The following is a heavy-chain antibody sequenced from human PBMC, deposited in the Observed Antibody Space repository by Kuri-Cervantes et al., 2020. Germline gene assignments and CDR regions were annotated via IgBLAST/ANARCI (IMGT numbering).Heavy chain of an antibody. J-gene: IGHJ4*02. D-gene: IGHD3-22*01. V-gene: IGHV3-21*01. CDR3: ARQLFDSSGYRPLDW. CDR1: GFTFSSYR. CDR2: ISSRSSYI. Sequence: GESLKISCAASGFTFSSYRMNWVHQAPGKGLDWVASISSRSSYIYYADSLKGRFTISRDNARNALYLEMNGLSDEGTAVYYCARQLFDSSGYRPLDWWGQGTLGTVSS.